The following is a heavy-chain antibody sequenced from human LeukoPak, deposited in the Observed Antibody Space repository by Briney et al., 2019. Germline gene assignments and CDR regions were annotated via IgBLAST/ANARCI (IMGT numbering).Heavy chain of an antibody. CDR3: ASTNDFGDYVGA. D-gene: IGHD4-17*01. Sequence: SETLSLTCAVSGGSISSGCFSGSWIRQPPGKGLEWIGYMYHGGSTYYNPSLESRVSISVDRSKNQFSLKLSSVTAADTAVYYCASTNDFGDYVGAWGQGTLVTVSS. CDR2: MYHGGST. V-gene: IGHV4-30-2*01. CDR1: GGSISSGCFS. J-gene: IGHJ5*02.